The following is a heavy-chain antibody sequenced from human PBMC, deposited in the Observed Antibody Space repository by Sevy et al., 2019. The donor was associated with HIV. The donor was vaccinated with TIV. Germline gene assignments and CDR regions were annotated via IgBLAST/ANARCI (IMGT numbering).Heavy chain of an antibody. CDR1: GGTFSSYA. CDR3: ALRSYLRYYYYGMDV. J-gene: IGHJ6*02. CDR2: IIPIFGTA. V-gene: IGHV1-69*13. Sequence: ASVKVSCKASGGTFSSYAISWVRQAPGQGLEWMGGIIPIFGTANYAQKFQGRVTITADESTSTAYMELSSLRSEDTAVYYCALRSYLRYYYYGMDVWGQRTTVTVSS. D-gene: IGHD6-6*01.